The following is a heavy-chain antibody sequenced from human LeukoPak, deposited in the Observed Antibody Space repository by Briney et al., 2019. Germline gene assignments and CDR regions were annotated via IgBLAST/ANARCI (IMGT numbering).Heavy chain of an antibody. CDR1: GGSFSGYY. CDR2: INHSGST. J-gene: IGHJ4*02. V-gene: IGHV4-34*01. CDR3: ARRKRWLQFPFDY. D-gene: IGHD5-24*01. Sequence: PSETLSLTCAVYGGSFSGYYWSWIRQPPGKGLEWIGEINHSGSTNYNPSLKSRVTISVDTSMNQFSLKLSSVTAADTAVYYCARRKRWLQFPFDYWGQGTLVTVSS.